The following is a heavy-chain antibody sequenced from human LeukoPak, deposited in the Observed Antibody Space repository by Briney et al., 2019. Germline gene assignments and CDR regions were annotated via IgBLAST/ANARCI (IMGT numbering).Heavy chain of an antibody. D-gene: IGHD3-10*01. CDR1: GYPISSGYY. CDR2: IDRSGNT. CDR3: ARMDDYFGSGNYYNVINYYYMDV. V-gene: IGHV4-38-2*01. Sequence: PSETLSLTCAVSGYPISSGYYWGWIRQSPGKGLEWIGRIDRSGNTYYNPPLKGRVAISVDTSSNQFSLRLTSVTAADTAVYYCARMDDYFGSGNYYNVINYYYMDVWGKGTTVTVS. J-gene: IGHJ6*03.